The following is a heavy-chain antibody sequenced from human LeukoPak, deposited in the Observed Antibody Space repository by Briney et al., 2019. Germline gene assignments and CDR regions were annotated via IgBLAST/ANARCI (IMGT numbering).Heavy chain of an antibody. CDR1: GFTFSSYA. J-gene: IGHJ4*02. CDR3: AKAGDIVVVPAASYFDY. CDR2: ISGSGGST. Sequence: GGPLRLSCAASGFTFSSYAMSWVRQAPGKGLEWVSAISGSGGSTYYADSVKGRFTISRDNSKNALYLQMNRLRGEETAVYYCAKAGDIVVVPAASYFDYWGQGTLVTVSS. D-gene: IGHD2-2*01. V-gene: IGHV3-23*01.